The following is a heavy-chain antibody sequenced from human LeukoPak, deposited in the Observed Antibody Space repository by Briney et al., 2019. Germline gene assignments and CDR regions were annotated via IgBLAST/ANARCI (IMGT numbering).Heavy chain of an antibody. CDR2: IKQDGSEK. Sequence: GGSLRLSCAASGFTFSSYWMNWVRQAPGKGLEWVANIKQDGSEKYYVDSVKGRFTISRDNAKNSLYLQMNSLRAEDTAMCYCARDYYYYGMDVWGQGTTVTVSS. CDR3: ARDYYYYGMDV. J-gene: IGHJ6*02. CDR1: GFTFSSYW. V-gene: IGHV3-7*01.